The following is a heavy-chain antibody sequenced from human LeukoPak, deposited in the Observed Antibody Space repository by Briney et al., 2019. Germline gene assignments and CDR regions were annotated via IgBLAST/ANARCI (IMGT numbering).Heavy chain of an antibody. Sequence: GGSLRLSCEASGFTISGNGMTWVRQAPGRGLERVSTIKQDGSEKDYVDSVKGRFTISRDNAKNSLFLQMNSLRVEDTAVYYCARERGRPLNYLDYWGQGTLVTVSS. CDR2: IKQDGSEK. CDR3: ARERGRPLNYLDY. CDR1: GFTISGNG. V-gene: IGHV3-7*01. J-gene: IGHJ4*02. D-gene: IGHD2-15*01.